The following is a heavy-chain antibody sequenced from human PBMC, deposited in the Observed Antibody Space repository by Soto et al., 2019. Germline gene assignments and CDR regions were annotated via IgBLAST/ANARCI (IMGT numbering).Heavy chain of an antibody. CDR3: ARQGAAVPTVPLIWFDP. V-gene: IGHV5-51*01. CDR1: GYFFAGYW. CDR2: IYPDNSNT. J-gene: IGHJ5*02. D-gene: IGHD6-13*01. Sequence: PGESLKISCKGSGYFFAGYWIAWVRQMPGKGLEWMGIIYPDNSNTKYSRSFQGQVTISADKSSSTAYLLWSSLKASDTAIYYCARQGAAVPTVPLIWFDPWXQGTLVTVSS.